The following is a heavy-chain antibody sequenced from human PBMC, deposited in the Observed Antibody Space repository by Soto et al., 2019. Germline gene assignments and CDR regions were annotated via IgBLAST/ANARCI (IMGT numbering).Heavy chain of an antibody. V-gene: IGHV4-4*02. CDR1: GGSISSSNW. Sequence: PSETLSLTCAVSGGSISSSNWWSWVRQPPGKGLEWIGEIYHSGSTNYNPSLKSRVTISVDKSKNQFSLKLSSVTAADTAVYYCARVHYYDSSGYRLYYFDYWGQGTPVTVSS. D-gene: IGHD3-22*01. CDR3: ARVHYYDSSGYRLYYFDY. J-gene: IGHJ4*02. CDR2: IYHSGST.